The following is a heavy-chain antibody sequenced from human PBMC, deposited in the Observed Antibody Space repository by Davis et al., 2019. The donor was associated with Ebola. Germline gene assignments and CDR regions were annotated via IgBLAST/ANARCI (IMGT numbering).Heavy chain of an antibody. D-gene: IGHD3-10*01. J-gene: IGHJ6*02. CDR3: ARGGGFGGYGMDV. Sequence: MPSETLSLTCAVYGGSFSGYYWTWIRQPPGKGPEWIGEINYSGSTNYNPSLKRRVTISVDTSKNQFYLKLSSVTAADTAVYYCARGGGFGGYGMDVWGQGTTVTVSS. CDR2: INYSGST. CDR1: GGSFSGYY. V-gene: IGHV4-34*01.